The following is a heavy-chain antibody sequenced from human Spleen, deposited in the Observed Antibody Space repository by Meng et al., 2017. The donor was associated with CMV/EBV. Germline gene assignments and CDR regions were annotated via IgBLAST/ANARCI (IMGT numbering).Heavy chain of an antibody. Sequence: SCKASGYSFTGYILHWMRQAPGQGLEWMGWINPNTGVTHYSQRFQGRVTLTGDTSITTVYMDLSGLKSDDTAVYFCARNSYGYRFDYWGQGTLVTVSS. D-gene: IGHD5-18*01. J-gene: IGHJ4*02. V-gene: IGHV1-2*02. CDR3: ARNSYGYRFDY. CDR1: GYSFTGYI. CDR2: INPNTGVT.